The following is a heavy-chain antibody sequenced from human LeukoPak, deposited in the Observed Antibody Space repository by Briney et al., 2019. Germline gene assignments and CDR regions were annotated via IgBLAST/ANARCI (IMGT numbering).Heavy chain of an antibody. J-gene: IGHJ4*02. CDR3: ARHKVEMATITVFDY. D-gene: IGHD5-24*01. CDR2: IYYSGNT. V-gene: IGHV4-39*01. CDR1: GDSITNSDDY. Sequence: SETLSLTCTVSGDSITNSDDYWAWIRQSPTKGLEWIGSIYYSGNTHYNPSLHSRVTISVETSKNHFSLTLSSVTAADTAIYFCARHKVEMATITVFDYWGQGTLVTVSS.